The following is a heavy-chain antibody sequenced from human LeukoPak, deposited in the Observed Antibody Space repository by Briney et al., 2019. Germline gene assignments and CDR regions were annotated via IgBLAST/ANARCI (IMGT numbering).Heavy chain of an antibody. V-gene: IGHV4-61*02. J-gene: IGHJ6*03. CDR3: ARVRRATDYYYYYMDV. CDR2: IYTSGST. CDR1: GGSISSGSYY. Sequence: SETLSLTCTVSGGSISSGSYYWSWIRQPAGKGLEWIGRIYTSGSTNYNPSLKSRVTISVDTSKNQFSLKLSSVTAADTAVYYCARVRRATDYYYYYMDVWGKGTTVTVSS. D-gene: IGHD5-12*01.